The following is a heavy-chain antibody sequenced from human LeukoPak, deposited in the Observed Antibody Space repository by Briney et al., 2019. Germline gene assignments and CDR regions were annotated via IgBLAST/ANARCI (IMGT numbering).Heavy chain of an antibody. V-gene: IGHV4-38-2*02. Sequence: SETLSLTCTVSGYSISSGYYWGWIRQPPGKGLEWIGNIYYSGSTYYNPSLKSRVTISVNTSKNQFSLKLSSVTAADTAVYYCARDRPQGYCSSTSCSIWFDPWGQGTLVTVSS. CDR1: GYSISSGYY. CDR3: ARDRPQGYCSSTSCSIWFDP. CDR2: IYYSGST. D-gene: IGHD2-2*01. J-gene: IGHJ5*02.